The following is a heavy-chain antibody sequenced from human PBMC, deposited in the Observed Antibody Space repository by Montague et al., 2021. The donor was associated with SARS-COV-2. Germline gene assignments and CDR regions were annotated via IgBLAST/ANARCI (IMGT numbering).Heavy chain of an antibody. Sequence: SETLSLTCTVSGGSISSYYWSWIRQPPGKGLEWIGDIYYSGSTNYNPSXXSRVTISVDTSKNQFSLKLSSVTAADTAVYYCARASITMVRGVTRWYFDLWGRGTLVTVSS. V-gene: IGHV4-59*13. J-gene: IGHJ2*01. CDR1: GGSISSYY. CDR2: IYYSGST. D-gene: IGHD3-10*01. CDR3: ARASITMVRGVTRWYFDL.